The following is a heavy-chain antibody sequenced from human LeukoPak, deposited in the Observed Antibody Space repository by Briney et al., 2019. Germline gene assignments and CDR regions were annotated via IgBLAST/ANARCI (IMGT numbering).Heavy chain of an antibody. J-gene: IGHJ4*02. V-gene: IGHV3-30*01. CDR2: ISYDGSNK. CDR3: ARDPAGSSWHFDY. CDR1: GFTFSSYA. D-gene: IGHD6-13*01. Sequence: GRSLRLSCAASGFTFSSYAMHWVRQAPGKGLEWVAVISYDGSNKYYADSVKGRFTISRDNSKNTLYLQMNSPRAEDTAVYYCARDPAGSSWHFDYWGQGTLVTVSS.